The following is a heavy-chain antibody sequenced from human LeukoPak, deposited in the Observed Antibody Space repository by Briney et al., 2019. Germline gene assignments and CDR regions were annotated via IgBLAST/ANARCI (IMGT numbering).Heavy chain of an antibody. Sequence: PSETLSLTCTVSGGPISSSGYFCGWVRQPPGKGLEWIGSIYYSGGTYYNLSLKSRVTISVDASKNQFSLKLSSVTAADTAVYYCARHEKLGQFDYWGQGTLVTVSS. CDR2: IYYSGGT. J-gene: IGHJ4*02. D-gene: IGHD3-10*01. CDR3: ARHEKLGQFDY. V-gene: IGHV4-39*01. CDR1: GGPISSSGYF.